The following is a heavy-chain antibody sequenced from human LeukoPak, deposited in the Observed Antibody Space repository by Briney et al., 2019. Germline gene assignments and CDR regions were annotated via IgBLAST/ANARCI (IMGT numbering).Heavy chain of an antibody. CDR3: ARSEHYYDSSGLTCYFDY. J-gene: IGHJ4*02. D-gene: IGHD3-22*01. Sequence: PGGSLRLSCAASGFTFSSYEMNWVRQAPGKGLEWVSYISSSGSTIYYADSVKGRFTISRDNAKNSLYLQMNSLRAEDTAVYYCARSEHYYDSSGLTCYFDYWGQGTLVTVSS. CDR2: ISSSGSTI. CDR1: GFTFSSYE. V-gene: IGHV3-48*03.